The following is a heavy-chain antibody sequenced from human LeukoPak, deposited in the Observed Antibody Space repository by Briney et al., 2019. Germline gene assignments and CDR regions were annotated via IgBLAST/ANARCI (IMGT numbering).Heavy chain of an antibody. CDR1: GFTFSSYS. Sequence: GGSLRLPCAASGFTFSSYSMNWVRQAPGKGLEWVSSISSSSSYIYYADSVKGRFTISRDNAKNSLYLQMNSLRAEDTAVYYCAGARGVTASGVWGQGTTVTVSS. D-gene: IGHD2-21*02. V-gene: IGHV3-21*01. CDR2: ISSSSSYI. CDR3: AGARGVTASGV. J-gene: IGHJ6*02.